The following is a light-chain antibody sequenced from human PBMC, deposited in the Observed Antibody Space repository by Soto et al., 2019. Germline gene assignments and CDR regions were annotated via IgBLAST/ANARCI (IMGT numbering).Light chain of an antibody. CDR1: SSDFGNYNL. CDR2: EVN. CDR3: SSFTSSNTHV. V-gene: IGLV2-23*02. Sequence: QSVLTQPASVSGSPGQSITISCTGTSSDFGNYNLVSWYQQHPGKVPKLILFEVNKRPSGVSGRFSGSKSGNTASLTISGLQAQEEADYYCSSFTSSNTHVFGTGTKVTVL. J-gene: IGLJ1*01.